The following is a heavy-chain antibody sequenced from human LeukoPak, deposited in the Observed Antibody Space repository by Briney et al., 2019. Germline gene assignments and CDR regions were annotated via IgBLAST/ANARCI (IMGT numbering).Heavy chain of an antibody. J-gene: IGHJ4*02. Sequence: GSLRLSCAASGFTFSSYWMSWVRQSPGKGLEWIGAIYYLGGSLYNPSLSSRLTISIDTSKNQFFLRVNSVIAADTAVYYCASQNDGFDYWGQGTLVTVS. D-gene: IGHD2/OR15-2a*01. CDR2: IYYLGGS. V-gene: IGHV4-4*02. CDR1: GFTFSSYW. CDR3: ASQNDGFDY.